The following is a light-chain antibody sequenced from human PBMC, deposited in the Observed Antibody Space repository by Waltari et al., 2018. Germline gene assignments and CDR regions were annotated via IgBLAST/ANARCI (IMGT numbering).Light chain of an antibody. CDR2: YDD. J-gene: IGLJ1*01. CDR1: KLGSKS. CDR3: QVWDSTSDHYV. Sequence: SYVLTQPPSMSVAPGKTATITCGGDKLGSKSVHWYKQKPGQAPILVTYYDDERPSGVPVRFFGANSGNTATLTISRVEAVDEADYYCQVWDSTSDHYVFATGTRVTVL. V-gene: IGLV3-21*04.